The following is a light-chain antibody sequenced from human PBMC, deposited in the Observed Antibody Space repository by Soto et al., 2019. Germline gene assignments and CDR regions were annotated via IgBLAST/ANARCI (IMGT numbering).Light chain of an antibody. Sequence: DIPMTPSPSSLSASVGDRVTITCQASQDSAKYLNWYQQKPGNAPKLLIYDASELHAGVPSRFTGSGSGKDFTFTISSVKPYDFATYYCQQYDDLLSFGGGTKVEIK. CDR1: QDSAKY. J-gene: IGKJ4*01. CDR3: QQYDDLLS. V-gene: IGKV1-33*01. CDR2: DAS.